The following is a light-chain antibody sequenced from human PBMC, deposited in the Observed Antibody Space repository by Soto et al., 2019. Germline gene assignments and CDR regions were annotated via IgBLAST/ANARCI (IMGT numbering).Light chain of an antibody. V-gene: IGKV3-15*01. CDR2: DAS. CDR1: QSVSST. CDR3: QQYNNWPLT. Sequence: EIVMTQSPATLSVSPGERATLSCRASQSVSSTLAWYQQKPGQTPRLLIYDASSRATGIPARFSGSGSWTDFTLTISSLQSEAFAVDYCQQYNNWPLTFGGGTNVEIK. J-gene: IGKJ4*01.